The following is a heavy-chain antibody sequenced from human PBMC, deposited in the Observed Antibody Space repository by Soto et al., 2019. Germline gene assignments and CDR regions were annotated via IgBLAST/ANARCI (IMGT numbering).Heavy chain of an antibody. D-gene: IGHD3-22*01. CDR1: GGSLINSSFY. CDR2: NYYSRDT. J-gene: IGHJ5*02. CDR3: ARLGYYDISGYRPNRFDP. Sequence: QLQLQESGPGLVKPSETLSLTCTVSGGSLINSSFYWGWIRQPPGKGLEWIGTNYYSRDTYYTPSFKIRVIISAYASKNHFSLNLTSVIAPVSVVHYCARLGYYDISGYRPNRFDPWGQGTLVTVSP. V-gene: IGHV4-39*02.